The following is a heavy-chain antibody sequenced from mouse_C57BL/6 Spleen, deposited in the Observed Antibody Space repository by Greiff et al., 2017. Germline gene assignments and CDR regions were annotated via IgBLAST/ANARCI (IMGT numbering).Heavy chain of an antibody. J-gene: IGHJ2*01. Sequence: QVQLQQSGAELVKPGASVKISCKASGYAFSSYWMNWVKQRPGKGLEWIGQIYPGDGDTNYNGTFKGKATLTEDKSSSTAYMQLSSLTSEDSAVYFCARSFYNGYFDYWGQGTTLTVSS. CDR3: ARSFYNGYFDY. CDR1: GYAFSSYW. D-gene: IGHD2-3*01. CDR2: IYPGDGDT. V-gene: IGHV1-80*01.